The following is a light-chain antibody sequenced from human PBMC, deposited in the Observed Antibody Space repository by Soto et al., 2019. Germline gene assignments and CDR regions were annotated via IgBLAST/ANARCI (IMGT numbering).Light chain of an antibody. Sequence: EIVLTQSPGTLSLSPGERATLSCRASQSVSTSYLAWYQQKPGQAPRLLIYGTSSRATGTPVRFSGSGSDTDFTLTISGLEPEDFAVYYCQQFSSSPLTFGGGTKVEIK. V-gene: IGKV3-20*01. CDR2: GTS. CDR3: QQFSSSPLT. CDR1: QSVSTSY. J-gene: IGKJ4*01.